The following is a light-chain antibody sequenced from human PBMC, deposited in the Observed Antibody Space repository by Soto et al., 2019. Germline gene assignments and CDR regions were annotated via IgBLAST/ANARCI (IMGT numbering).Light chain of an antibody. CDR2: DAS. V-gene: IGKV1-5*01. CDR3: QQYNSFPYT. J-gene: IGKJ2*01. CDR1: QSISSW. Sequence: ASVGDRVTITCRASQSISSWLAWYQQKPGKAPKLLIYDASSLESGVPSRFSGSGSGTEFTLTISSLQPDDFATYYCQQYNSFPYTFGQGTKVDIK.